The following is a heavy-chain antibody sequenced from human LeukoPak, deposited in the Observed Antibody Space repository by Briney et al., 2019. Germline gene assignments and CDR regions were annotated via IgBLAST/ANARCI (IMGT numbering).Heavy chain of an antibody. D-gene: IGHD2-2*03. CDR2: MNPNSGNT. V-gene: IGHV1-8*01. CDR3: ARVGLDIVVVPAASDNWFDP. CDR1: GYAFTSYD. Sequence: ASVKVSCKASGYAFTSYDINWVRQVTGQGLEWMGWMNPNSGNTGYAQKFQGRVTMTRNTSISTAYMELSSLRSEDTAVYYCARVGLDIVVVPAASDNWFDPWGQGTLVTVSS. J-gene: IGHJ5*02.